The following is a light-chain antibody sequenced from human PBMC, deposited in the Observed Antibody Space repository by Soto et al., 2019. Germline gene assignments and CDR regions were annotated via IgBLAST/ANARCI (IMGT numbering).Light chain of an antibody. V-gene: IGKV1-5*03. CDR3: QQYNSS. CDR2: KAS. J-gene: IGKJ5*01. CDR1: QSIGNW. Sequence: DIQITQSPSTLSASVGDRVTIPCRASQSIGNWLAWYQQKPGKAPKLLICKASSLESGVPSRFSGSGSGTEFTLTISSLQPDDFATYYCQQYNSSFGQGTRLEI.